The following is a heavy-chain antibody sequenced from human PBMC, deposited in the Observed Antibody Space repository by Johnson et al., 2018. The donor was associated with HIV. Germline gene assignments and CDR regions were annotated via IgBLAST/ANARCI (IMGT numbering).Heavy chain of an antibody. CDR2: IRYDGSNK. CDR3: AKDRPLVVVTHDACDI. CDR1: GFTFSSYG. J-gene: IGHJ3*02. D-gene: IGHD2-21*02. Sequence: QVRLVESGGGVVQPGGSLRLSCAASGFTFSSYGMHWVRQAPGKGLEWVAFIRYDGSNKYYADSVKGRFTISRDNSKNTLYLQMNSLRAEDTAVYYCAKDRPLVVVTHDACDIWGQGTMVTVSS. V-gene: IGHV3-30*02.